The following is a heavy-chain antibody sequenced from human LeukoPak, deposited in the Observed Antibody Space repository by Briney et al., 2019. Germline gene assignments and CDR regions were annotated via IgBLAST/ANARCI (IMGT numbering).Heavy chain of an antibody. V-gene: IGHV4-4*07. CDR1: GGSISSYY. D-gene: IGHD2-21*02. Sequence: PSETLSLTCTVSGGSISSYYWSWIRQPAGKGLEWIGRIYTSGSTNYNPSLKSRVTMSVDTSKNQFSLKLSSVTAADTAVYYCARGRNCGGDCLDYYYYYMDVWGKGTTVTASS. J-gene: IGHJ6*03. CDR2: IYTSGST. CDR3: ARGRNCGGDCLDYYYYYMDV.